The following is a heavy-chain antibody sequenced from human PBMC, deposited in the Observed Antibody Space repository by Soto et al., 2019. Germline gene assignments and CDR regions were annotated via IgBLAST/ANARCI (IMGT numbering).Heavy chain of an antibody. CDR1: GGTFSSYA. J-gene: IGHJ5*02. CDR2: IIPIFCTA. D-gene: IGHD3-22*01. V-gene: IGHV1-69*05. Sequence: QVQLVQSGAEVKKPGSSVKVSCKASGGTFSSYAISWVRQAPGQGLEWVGGIIPIFCTANYAQKFQGRVTITPDEYTSHDYMELSRLGSEDTAVYYCARDPYYDSCGYPQWFDPWGQGTLVTVSS. CDR3: ARDPYYDSCGYPQWFDP.